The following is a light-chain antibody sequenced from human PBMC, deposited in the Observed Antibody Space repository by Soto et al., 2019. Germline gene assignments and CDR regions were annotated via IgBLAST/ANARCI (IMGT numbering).Light chain of an antibody. J-gene: IGKJ4*01. CDR3: QQYNIYPAH. CDR2: DAS. Sequence: DIQMTQSPSTLSASVGDRVTITCRASQSISSWLAWYQQKPGKAPKLLIYDASSLESGVPSRFSGSGSGTEFTLTISSLQPDDFATYYCQQYNIYPAHFGGGTKVEIK. CDR1: QSISSW. V-gene: IGKV1-5*01.